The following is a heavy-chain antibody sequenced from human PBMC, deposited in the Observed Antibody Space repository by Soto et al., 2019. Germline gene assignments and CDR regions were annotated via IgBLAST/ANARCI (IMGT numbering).Heavy chain of an antibody. CDR3: TRYYYESSGYYVY. D-gene: IGHD3-22*01. J-gene: IGHJ4*02. CDR1: GFNFGNYA. Sequence: GGSLRLSCTVSGFNFGNYALSWVRQAPGKGPEWVGFIRSEAYGGTTDYAASVKGRFIISRDDSKSIAYLEINSLQTDDTAVYYCTRYYYESSGYYVYWGQGTLVTVSS. CDR2: IRSEAYGGTT. V-gene: IGHV3-49*04.